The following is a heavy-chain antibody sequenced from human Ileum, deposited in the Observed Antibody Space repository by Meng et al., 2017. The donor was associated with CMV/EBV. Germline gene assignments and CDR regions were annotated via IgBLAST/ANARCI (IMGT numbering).Heavy chain of an antibody. D-gene: IGHD6-13*01. CDR2: IYTSGST. J-gene: IGHJ4*02. Sequence: QVRLQESGPGLVKTSETRSLTSTVSRGSISSDYWSGIRQPAGKGLEWIGRIYTSGSTNYNPSLKSRVTMSVDTSKTQFSLKLSSVTAADTAVYYCARGPYSSSWSSFDYWGQGTLVTVSS. V-gene: IGHV4-4*07. CDR3: ARGPYSSSWSSFDY. CDR1: RGSISSDY.